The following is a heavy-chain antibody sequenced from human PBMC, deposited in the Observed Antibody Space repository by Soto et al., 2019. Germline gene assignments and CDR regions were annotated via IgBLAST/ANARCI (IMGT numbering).Heavy chain of an antibody. Sequence: ASVKVSCKASGYTFTSYDINWVRQATGQGLEWMGWMNPNSGNTGYAQKFQGRVTMTRNTSISTAYMELSSLRSEDTAVYYCARGLGHMKEFWSGLYYYYGMDVWGQGTTVTVSS. CDR3: ARGLGHMKEFWSGLYYYYGMDV. CDR1: GYTFTSYD. CDR2: MNPNSGNT. D-gene: IGHD3-3*01. J-gene: IGHJ6*02. V-gene: IGHV1-8*01.